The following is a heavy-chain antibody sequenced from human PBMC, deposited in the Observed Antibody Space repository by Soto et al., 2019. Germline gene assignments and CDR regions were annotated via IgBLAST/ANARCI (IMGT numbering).Heavy chain of an antibody. CDR2: INTDGSTT. CDR1: GFPFSSYW. Sequence: PGGSLRLSCAASGFPFSSYWMHWVRQAPGKGLVWVSRINTDGSTTSYADSVKGRFTISRDNAKNTVYLQMNSLTAEDTAVYYCARVGQGFWYFDLWGRATLVTVSS. J-gene: IGHJ2*01. V-gene: IGHV3-74*01. CDR3: ARVGQGFWYFDL.